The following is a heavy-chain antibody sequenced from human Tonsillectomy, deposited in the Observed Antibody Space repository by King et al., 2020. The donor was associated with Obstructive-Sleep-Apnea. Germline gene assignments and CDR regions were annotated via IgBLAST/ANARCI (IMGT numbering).Heavy chain of an antibody. CDR2: VSGGGGTP. J-gene: IGHJ4*02. CDR3: AKDYYGSGSPSESFDY. Sequence: EGQLVQSGGGLVQPGGSLRLSCAASGFTFSNYAMSWVRQAPGKGLEWVSGVSGGGGTPYYADSVKGRFTISRDNSKNTLYLQMNSLRAEDTAVYYCAKDYYGSGSPSESFDYWGQGTLVTVSS. V-gene: IGHV3-23*04. CDR1: GFTFSNYA. D-gene: IGHD3-10*01.